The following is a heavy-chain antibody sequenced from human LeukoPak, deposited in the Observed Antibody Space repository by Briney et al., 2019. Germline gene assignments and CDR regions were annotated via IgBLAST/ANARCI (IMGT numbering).Heavy chain of an antibody. J-gene: IGHJ4*02. Sequence: ASVKVSCKASGYTFTGYYMHWVRQAPGQGLEWMGWINPNSGGTNYAQKFQGRVTMTRDTSISTAYMELSSLRSEDTAVYYCAGLVPAAYVIDYWGQGTLVTVSS. CDR1: GYTFTGYY. D-gene: IGHD2-2*01. CDR3: AGLVPAAYVIDY. CDR2: INPNSGGT. V-gene: IGHV1-2*02.